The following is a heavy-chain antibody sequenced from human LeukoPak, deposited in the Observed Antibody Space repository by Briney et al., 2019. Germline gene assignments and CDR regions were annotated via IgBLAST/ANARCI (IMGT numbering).Heavy chain of an antibody. CDR2: VSYTGSTNHTGST. J-gene: IGHJ4*02. CDR1: GGSVSAFY. D-gene: IGHD5-12*01. CDR3: ARNRVATIYGKFDY. V-gene: IGHV4-59*02. Sequence: SETLSLTCTVSGGSVSAFYWSWIRQPPGKGLQWIGYVSYTGSTNHTGSTNYNPSLKSRVNISVDTSNNQFSLKLSSLTAADTAVYFCARNRVATIYGKFDYWGQGTLDTVSS.